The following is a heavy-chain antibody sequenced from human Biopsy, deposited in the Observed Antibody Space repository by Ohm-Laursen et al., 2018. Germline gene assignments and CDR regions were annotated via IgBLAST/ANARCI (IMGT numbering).Heavy chain of an antibody. CDR3: ARGSNEYGGPYFPH. CDR2: ISHTGYA. D-gene: IGHD4-23*01. CDR1: GGSFTGHY. J-gene: IGHJ1*01. V-gene: IGHV4-59*11. Sequence: SDTLSLTCTASGGSFTGHYWTWIRQPPGKGLEWIGHISHTGYASYKSSLKSRVTISLDTSRKHFSLRLTSLAAADTAVYYCARGSNEYGGPYFPHWGQGTLVTVSS.